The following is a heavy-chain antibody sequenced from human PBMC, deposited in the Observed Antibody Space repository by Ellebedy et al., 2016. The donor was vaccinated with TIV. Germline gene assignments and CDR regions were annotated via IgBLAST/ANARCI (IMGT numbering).Heavy chain of an antibody. V-gene: IGHV3-74*01. CDR3: AKGMDYFDY. D-gene: IGHD5-24*01. Sequence: GESLKISCAASGFAFSSYWMHWVRQVPGKGLMWVSHIISDGSDTNYADSVKGRFTISRDNSKNMLYLQMNSLRAEDTAVHYCAKGMDYFDYWGQGTLVTVSS. CDR2: IISDGSDT. J-gene: IGHJ4*02. CDR1: GFAFSSYW.